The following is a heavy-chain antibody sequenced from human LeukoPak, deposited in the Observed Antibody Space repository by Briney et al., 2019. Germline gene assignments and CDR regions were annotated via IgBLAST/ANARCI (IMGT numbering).Heavy chain of an antibody. CDR3: ARDHHRRHYDSQARDTFDI. CDR1: GFTFSSYS. V-gene: IGHV3-21*01. Sequence: GGSLRPSCTASGFTFSSYSMNWVRQAPGKGLEWVSSISTSSSYIYYADSVKGRFTISRNNAKNSLYLHMNSLRAEDTAVYYCARDHHRRHYDSQARDTFDIWGQGTMVTVSS. CDR2: ISTSSSYI. D-gene: IGHD3-22*01. J-gene: IGHJ3*02.